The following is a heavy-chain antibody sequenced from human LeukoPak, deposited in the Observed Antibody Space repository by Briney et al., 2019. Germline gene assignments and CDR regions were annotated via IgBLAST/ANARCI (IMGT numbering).Heavy chain of an antibody. Sequence: ASVKVSCKASGYTFTGYYMHWVRQAPGQGLEWMGWINPNSGGTNYAQKFQGRVTMTRDTSISTAYMELSRLRSDDTAVYYCARDIVVVPAAIPNYYYYGMDVWGQGTTVTVS. V-gene: IGHV1-2*02. CDR3: ARDIVVVPAAIPNYYYYGMDV. D-gene: IGHD2-2*02. CDR1: GYTFTGYY. CDR2: INPNSGGT. J-gene: IGHJ6*02.